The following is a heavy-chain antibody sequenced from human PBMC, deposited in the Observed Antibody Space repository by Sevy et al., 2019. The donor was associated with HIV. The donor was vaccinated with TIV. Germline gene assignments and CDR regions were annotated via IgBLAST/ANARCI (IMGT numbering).Heavy chain of an antibody. CDR1: GGTFSSYA. Sequence: ASVKVSCKASGGTFSSYAISWVRQAPGQGLEWMGGIIPIFGTANYAQKFQGRVTITADKSTSTAYMELSSLRSEETAVYYCAREGLGSLFDPWGQGTLVTVSS. CDR3: AREGLGSLFDP. V-gene: IGHV1-69*06. J-gene: IGHJ5*02. CDR2: IIPIFGTA. D-gene: IGHD2-15*01.